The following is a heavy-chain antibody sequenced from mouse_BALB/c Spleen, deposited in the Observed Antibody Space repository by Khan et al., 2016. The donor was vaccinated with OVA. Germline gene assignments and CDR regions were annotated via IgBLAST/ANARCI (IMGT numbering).Heavy chain of an antibody. CDR3: ASGGAAYYGNDGGAMEY. D-gene: IGHD2-9*01. Sequence: QIQLVQSGPELKKPGETVRISCKASGYTFTTAGIQWVQKMPGKGLKWIGWINTHSGVPKYAEDFKGRFAFSLEISVSTSYLQITNPKNEDTATYFCASGGAAYYGNDGGAMEYWGQGTSVTGAS. V-gene: IGHV9-4*02. CDR2: INTHSGVP. CDR1: GYTFTTAG. J-gene: IGHJ4*01.